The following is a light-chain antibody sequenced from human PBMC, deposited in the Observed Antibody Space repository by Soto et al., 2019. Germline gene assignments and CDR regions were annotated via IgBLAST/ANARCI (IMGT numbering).Light chain of an antibody. CDR2: EVS. V-gene: IGLV2-14*01. CDR1: SSDVGGYNY. J-gene: IGLJ3*02. Sequence: QSALTQPASVSGSPGQSITISCTGTSSDVGGYNYVSWYQQHPGKAPKLMIYEVSNRPSGVSNRFSGSKSGNTASLTISVLQSEYEADYYCSSYTSSSPRVFGGGTKLTGL. CDR3: SSYTSSSPRV.